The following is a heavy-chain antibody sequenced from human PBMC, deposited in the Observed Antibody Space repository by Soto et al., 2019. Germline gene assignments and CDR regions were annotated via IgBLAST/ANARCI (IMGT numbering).Heavy chain of an antibody. CDR2: IYYSGST. CDR1: GGSISSSSYY. Sequence: PSETLSLTCTVSGGSISSSSYYWGWIRQPPGKGLEWIGSIYYSGSTYYNPSLKSRVTISVDTSKNQFSLKLSSVTAADTAVYYCARQNYGSGSYLAYYYYYGMDVWGQGTTVTVSS. D-gene: IGHD3-10*01. J-gene: IGHJ6*02. V-gene: IGHV4-39*01. CDR3: ARQNYGSGSYLAYYYYYGMDV.